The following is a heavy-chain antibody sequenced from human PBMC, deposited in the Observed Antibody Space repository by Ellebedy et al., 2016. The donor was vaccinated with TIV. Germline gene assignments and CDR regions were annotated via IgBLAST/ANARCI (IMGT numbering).Heavy chain of an antibody. J-gene: IGHJ4*02. Sequence: GESLKISXAASEFTFSRFGMYWVRQAPGKGLEWVAGISYDGSYKYYADSVKGRFTVSRDNSKSSLFLQLNSPRAEDTAVYYCAKDSGFWSGYSDYWGQGTLVTVSS. CDR3: AKDSGFWSGYSDY. CDR2: ISYDGSYK. CDR1: EFTFSRFG. V-gene: IGHV3-30*18. D-gene: IGHD3-3*01.